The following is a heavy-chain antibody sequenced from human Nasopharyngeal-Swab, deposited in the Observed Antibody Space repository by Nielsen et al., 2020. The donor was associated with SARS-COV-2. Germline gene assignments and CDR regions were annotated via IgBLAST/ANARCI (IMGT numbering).Heavy chain of an antibody. Sequence: GESLKISCAASGFTFSSYSMNWVRQAPGKGLGWVSSISSSSSYIYYADSVKGRFTISRDNAKNSLYLQMNSLRAEDTAVYYCARSSPKTKGMHDYWGQGTLVTVSS. CDR2: ISSSSSYI. CDR1: GFTFSSYS. CDR3: ARSSPKTKGMHDY. D-gene: IGHD1-7*01. V-gene: IGHV3-21*01. J-gene: IGHJ4*02.